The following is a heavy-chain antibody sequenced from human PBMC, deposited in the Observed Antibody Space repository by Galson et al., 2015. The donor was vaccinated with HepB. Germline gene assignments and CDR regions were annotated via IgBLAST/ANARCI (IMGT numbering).Heavy chain of an antibody. CDR3: ARDRASMAYFYGLDV. J-gene: IGHJ6*02. CDR1: GYTCTSYA. Sequence: SVHVSCKASGYTCTSYAMHCVHQAPGQRLEGMGWINAGNGKTKYSHNFQGRVTIIRDTSASTAYMEMSSMRSEDTAVYYCARDRASMAYFYGLDVWGQGTTVTVSS. V-gene: IGHV1-3*01. CDR2: INAGNGKT. D-gene: IGHD2/OR15-2a*01.